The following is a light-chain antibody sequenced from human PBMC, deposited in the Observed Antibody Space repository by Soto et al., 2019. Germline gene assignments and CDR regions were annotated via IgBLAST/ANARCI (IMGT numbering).Light chain of an antibody. J-gene: IGKJ1*01. CDR2: GAS. V-gene: IGKV3-15*01. CDR3: QQYNEWPPT. Sequence: EIAMTQSPDTLSVSPGERATLSCRASQSVSSNLAWYQQRPGQAPRLLISGASTRATGIPARFSGSGSGTEFTLTISSLQSEDFAVYYCQQYNEWPPTFGQGTKVEIK. CDR1: QSVSSN.